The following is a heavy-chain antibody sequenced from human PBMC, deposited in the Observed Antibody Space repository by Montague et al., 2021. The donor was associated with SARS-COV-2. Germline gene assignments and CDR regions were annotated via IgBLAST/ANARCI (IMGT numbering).Heavy chain of an antibody. CDR1: GDSVFSNSAA. CDR3: ARAPPVSAAGTLCFRGRQKGVVRSAVDI. D-gene: IGHD6-13*01. V-gene: IGHV6-1*01. Sequence: CAISGDSVFSNSAAWNWFRQSPPRGLQCLGRPYYRSKWYNDYAVSVQSRITINPDTSKNQFSLQLNSVTPEDTAVYYCARAPPVSAAGTLCFRGRQKGVVRSAVDIWGQGTMVTVSS. J-gene: IGHJ3*02. CDR2: PYYRSKWYN.